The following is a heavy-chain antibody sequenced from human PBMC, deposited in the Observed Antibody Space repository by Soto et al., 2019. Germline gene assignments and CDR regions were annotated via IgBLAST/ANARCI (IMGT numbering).Heavy chain of an antibody. CDR1: GGTFSSYT. J-gene: IGHJ4*02. D-gene: IGHD3-22*01. CDR3: ARDLMGYYYDSSGYLY. Sequence: QVQLVQSGAEVKKPGSSVKVSCKASGGTFSSYTISWVRQAPGQGLEWMGRIIPILGIANYAQKFQGRVTITADKSTSTAHMELSSLRSEDTAVYYCARDLMGYYYDSSGYLYWGQGTLVTVSS. CDR2: IIPILGIA. V-gene: IGHV1-69*08.